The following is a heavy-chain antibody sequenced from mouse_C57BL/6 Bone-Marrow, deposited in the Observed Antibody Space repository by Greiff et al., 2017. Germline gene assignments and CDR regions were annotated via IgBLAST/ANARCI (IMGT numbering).Heavy chain of an antibody. CDR1: GFTFSDYG. CDR2: ISSGSGTI. J-gene: IGHJ2*01. D-gene: IGHD1-1*02. CDR3: ARSYYGFDY. Sequence: EVKLQESGGGLVKPGGSLKLSCAASGFTFSDYGMHWVRQAPETGLEWVAYISSGSGTIYYVDTVKGRFTISTDNAKNTLFLQMSSLRSEDTAMYYCARSYYGFDYWGQGTTLTVSS. V-gene: IGHV5-17*01.